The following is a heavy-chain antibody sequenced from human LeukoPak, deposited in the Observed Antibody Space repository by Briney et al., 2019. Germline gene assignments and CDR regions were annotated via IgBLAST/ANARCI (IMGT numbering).Heavy chain of an antibody. Sequence: ASVKVSCKASGYTFTGYYMRWVRQAPGQGLEWMGWINPNSGGTNYAQKFQGRVTMTRDTSISTAYMELSRLRSDDTAVYYCARVRILTGYYSDLGYWGQGTLVTVSS. CDR2: INPNSGGT. CDR1: GYTFTGYY. CDR3: ARVRILTGYYSDLGY. V-gene: IGHV1-2*02. J-gene: IGHJ4*02. D-gene: IGHD3-9*01.